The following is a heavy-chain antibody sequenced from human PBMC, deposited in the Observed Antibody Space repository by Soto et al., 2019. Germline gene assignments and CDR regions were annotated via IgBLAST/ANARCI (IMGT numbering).Heavy chain of an antibody. D-gene: IGHD3-16*01. CDR1: GGSISSYY. Sequence: QVQLQESGPGLVKPSETLSLTCTVSGGSISSYYWSWIRQPPGKGLEWIGYIYYSGSTNYNPSLTSRVTISVDTSKNQFSLRLSSVTAADTAVYYCARGRGDHGGYYYYMHVWGKGTTVTVSS. V-gene: IGHV4-59*01. CDR2: IYYSGST. J-gene: IGHJ6*03. CDR3: ARGRGDHGGYYYYMHV.